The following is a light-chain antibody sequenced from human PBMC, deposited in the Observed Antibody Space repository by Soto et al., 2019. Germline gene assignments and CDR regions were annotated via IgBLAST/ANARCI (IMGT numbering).Light chain of an antibody. CDR2: DAS. CDR1: QSISSW. Sequence: DIQMYQSPSTLSASIGDRVTITCLASQSISSWLAWYQQKPGKAPELLIYDASSLQSGVPPRFSGSGSGTDFTLTISSLQPEDFATYYCEQAGSFPITFGQGTRLEIK. J-gene: IGKJ5*01. CDR3: EQAGSFPIT. V-gene: IGKV1-5*01.